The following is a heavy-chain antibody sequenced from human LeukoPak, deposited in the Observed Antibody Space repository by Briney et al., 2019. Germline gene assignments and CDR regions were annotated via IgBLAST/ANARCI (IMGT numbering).Heavy chain of an antibody. Sequence: ASVKVSCKASGGTFSSYAMHWVRQAPGQRLEWMGWINAGNGNTKYSQEFQGRVTITRDTSASTAYMELSSLRSEDMAVYYCARFRSDSKAFDIWGQGTMVTVSS. V-gene: IGHV1-3*03. J-gene: IGHJ3*02. CDR1: GGTFSSYA. D-gene: IGHD3-22*01. CDR3: ARFRSDSKAFDI. CDR2: INAGNGNT.